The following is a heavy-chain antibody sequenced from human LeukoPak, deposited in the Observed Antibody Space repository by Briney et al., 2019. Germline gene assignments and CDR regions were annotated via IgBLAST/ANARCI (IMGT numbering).Heavy chain of an antibody. V-gene: IGHV4-61*02. Sequence: PSQTLSLTCTVSGGSISSGSYYWSWIRQPAGKGLEWIGRIYISGSTNYNPSLKSRVTISVYTSKNQFSLNLTSVTAADTAVYYCAKEAKYYDILIGYYRSFYYFDYWGQGTLVTVSS. CDR1: GGSISSGSYY. D-gene: IGHD3-9*01. CDR3: AKEAKYYDILIGYYRSFYYFDY. J-gene: IGHJ4*02. CDR2: IYISGST.